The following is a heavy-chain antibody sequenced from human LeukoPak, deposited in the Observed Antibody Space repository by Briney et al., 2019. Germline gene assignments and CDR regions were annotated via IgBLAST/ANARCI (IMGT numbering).Heavy chain of an antibody. CDR2: IYYSGST. Sequence: SQTLSLTCTVSGGSISSGDYYWSWIRQPPGKGLEWIGYIYYSGSTYYNPSLKSRVTISVDTSKNQFSLKLSSVPAADTAVYYCARAGYCSSTSCYVVLLGFDPWGQGTLVTVSS. V-gene: IGHV4-30-4*01. D-gene: IGHD2-2*01. CDR1: GGSISSGDYY. J-gene: IGHJ5*02. CDR3: ARAGYCSSTSCYVVLLGFDP.